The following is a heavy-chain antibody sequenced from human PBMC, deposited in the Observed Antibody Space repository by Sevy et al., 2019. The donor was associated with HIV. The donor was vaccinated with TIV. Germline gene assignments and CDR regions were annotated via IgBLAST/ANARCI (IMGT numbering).Heavy chain of an antibody. V-gene: IGHV4-61*01. CDR1: GASVRSDSYY. CDR2: ISGTT. D-gene: IGHD3-16*01. Sequence: SETLSLTCAVSGASVRSDSYYWTWIRQTPGRGLEWIGHISGTTSYNPSLKSRLTISRDTSKKQFSLTLSSVTAADTAVYYCASAKKLADTYYDSTVYYSFVYWGPGTLVTVSS. CDR3: ASAKKLADTYYDSTVYYSFVY. J-gene: IGHJ4*02.